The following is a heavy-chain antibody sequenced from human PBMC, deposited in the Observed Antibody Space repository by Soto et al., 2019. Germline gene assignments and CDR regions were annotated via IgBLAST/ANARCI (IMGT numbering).Heavy chain of an antibody. J-gene: IGHJ4*02. D-gene: IGHD2-21*02. V-gene: IGHV4-39*01. Sequence: SETLSLTCIVSGESISSSSYYWGWIRQPPGKGLEWIGSIYYSGRTYYNPSFKSRVTISIDTSKNQFSLKLSSVTATDTAVYYCARQRTTVVTQAYFDHWRQGALVTVSS. CDR1: GESISSSSYY. CDR3: ARQRTTVVTQAYFDH. CDR2: IYYSGRT.